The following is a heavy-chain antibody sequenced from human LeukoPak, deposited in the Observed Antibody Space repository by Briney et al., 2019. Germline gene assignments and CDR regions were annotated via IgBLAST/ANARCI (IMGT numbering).Heavy chain of an antibody. J-gene: IGHJ4*02. V-gene: IGHV3-33*06. CDR2: IWYDGSNK. CDR3: AKDFDSSGYYFEAYYFDY. D-gene: IGHD3-22*01. CDR1: GFTFSSYG. Sequence: GRSLRLSCAASGFTFSSYGMHWVRQAPGKGLEWVAVIWYDGSNKYYADSVKGRFTISRDHSKNTLYLQMNSLRAEDTAVYYCAKDFDSSGYYFEAYYFDYWGQGTLVTVSS.